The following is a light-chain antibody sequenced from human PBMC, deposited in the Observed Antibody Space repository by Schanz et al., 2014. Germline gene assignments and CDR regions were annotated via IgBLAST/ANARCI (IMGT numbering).Light chain of an antibody. CDR2: LEGSGSY. V-gene: IGLV4-60*02. J-gene: IGLJ2*01. CDR1: SGRSNYI. CDR3: QTWGTGIRV. Sequence: QSVLTQSSSASASLGSSVKLTCTLSSGRSNYIIAWHQQQPGKAPRYLMKLEGSGSYNRGSGVPDRFSGSSSGADRYVTISNLQFEDEADYYCQTWGTGIRVFGGGTKLT.